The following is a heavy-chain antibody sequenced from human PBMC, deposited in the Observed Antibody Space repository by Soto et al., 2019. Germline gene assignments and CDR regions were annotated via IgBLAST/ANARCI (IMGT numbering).Heavy chain of an antibody. CDR2: ISGSGVRT. CDR3: AKDKEYFDWFDAFDI. V-gene: IGHV3-23*01. D-gene: IGHD3-9*01. Sequence: EVQLLESGGGLVQPGGSLRLSCAASGFTFSSYAMSWVRQAPGKGLEWVSTISGSGVRTYYADSVKGRFTVSRDNSKNTLYLQMNILRAEDTSIYYCAKDKEYFDWFDAFDIWGQGTMVTVSS. CDR1: GFTFSSYA. J-gene: IGHJ3*02.